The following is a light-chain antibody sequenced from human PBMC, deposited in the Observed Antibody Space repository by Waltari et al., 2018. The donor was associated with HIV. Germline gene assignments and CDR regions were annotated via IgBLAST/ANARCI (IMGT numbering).Light chain of an antibody. CDR3: SSHAGSKVV. Sequence: QSALTQPPSASGSPGQSVTLSCTGTSSDVGGYNYVSWHQQHPGKAPKLIIYDVIKRPSGVPYRFSGSKSGNTASLTVAGRQPEDEADYYCSSHAGSKVVFGGGTRLTVL. CDR1: SSDVGGYNY. V-gene: IGLV2-8*01. CDR2: DVI. J-gene: IGLJ2*01.